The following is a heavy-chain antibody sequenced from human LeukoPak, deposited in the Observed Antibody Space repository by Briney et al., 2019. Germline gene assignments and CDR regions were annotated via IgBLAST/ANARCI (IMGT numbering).Heavy chain of an antibody. V-gene: IGHV1-18*01. CDR2: ISAYNGNT. Sequence: ASVKVSCKASGYTFTSYGISWVRQAPGQGLEWMGWISAYNGNTNYAQKVQGRVTMTTDTSTSTAYMELRSLISDDTAVYYCARVERGYCSSTRCYGAGYNYYDGMDVWGQGTTVTVS. J-gene: IGHJ6*02. CDR3: ARVERGYCSSTRCYGAGYNYYDGMDV. D-gene: IGHD2-2*01. CDR1: GYTFTSYG.